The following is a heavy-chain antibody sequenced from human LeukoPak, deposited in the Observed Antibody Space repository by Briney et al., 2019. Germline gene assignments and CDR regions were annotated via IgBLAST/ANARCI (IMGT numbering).Heavy chain of an antibody. D-gene: IGHD1-26*01. CDR2: VNPNSGNT. CDR1: GHTFTSYD. Sequence: GASVKVSCKASGHTFTSYDINWVRQATGQGLEWMGWVNPNSGNTGYAQKFQGRVTMTRNTSISTAYMELSSLRSEDTAVYYCARGDREGGSYYFDWGQGTLVTVSS. V-gene: IGHV1-8*01. J-gene: IGHJ4*02. CDR3: ARGDREGGSYYFD.